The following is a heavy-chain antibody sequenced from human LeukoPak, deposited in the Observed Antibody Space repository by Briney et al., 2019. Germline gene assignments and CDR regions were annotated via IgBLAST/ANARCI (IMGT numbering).Heavy chain of an antibody. V-gene: IGHV1-18*01. Sequence: ASVKVSCKASGYTFTSYGISWVRQAPGQGLEWMGWISAYNGNTNYAQKLQGRVTMTTDTSTSTAYMELRSLRSDDTAVYYCARDRPFRVVILDYYYGMDVWGQGTTVTVSS. CDR2: ISAYNGNT. CDR3: ARDRPFRVVILDYYYGMDV. D-gene: IGHD3-3*01. CDR1: GYTFTSYG. J-gene: IGHJ6*02.